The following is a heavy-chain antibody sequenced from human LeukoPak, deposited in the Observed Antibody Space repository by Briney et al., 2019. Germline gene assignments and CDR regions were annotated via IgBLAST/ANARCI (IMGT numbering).Heavy chain of an antibody. CDR1: GFTFTSYS. D-gene: IGHD2-2*01. CDR3: AKPRAMPTEGGRYFDL. V-gene: IGHV3-23*01. CDR2: ISGGGENT. J-gene: IGHJ2*01. Sequence: HAGGSLRLSCGASGFTFTSYSMSWIRQPPGKGLEWVSAISGGGENTYNADSVKGRFTISRDNSKNTLYLQMNSLRAEDTATYTCAKPRAMPTEGGRYFDLWGRGTLVTVSS.